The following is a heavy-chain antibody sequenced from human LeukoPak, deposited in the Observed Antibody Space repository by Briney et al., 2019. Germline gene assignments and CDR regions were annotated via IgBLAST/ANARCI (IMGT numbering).Heavy chain of an antibody. CDR2: IIPILGIA. V-gene: IGHV1-69*16. CDR1: GGTFSSYT. D-gene: IGHD6-13*01. J-gene: IGHJ5*02. CDR3: ARVPSIAAGGPLDP. Sequence: SVKVSCKGSGGTFSSYTISWVRQAPGQGLEWMGRIIPILGIANYAQKFQGRVTITTDESTSTAYMELSSLRSEDTAVYYCARVPSIAAGGPLDPWGQGTLVTVSS.